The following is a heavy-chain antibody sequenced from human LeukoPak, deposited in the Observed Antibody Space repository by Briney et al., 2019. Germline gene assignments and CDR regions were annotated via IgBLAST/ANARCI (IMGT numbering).Heavy chain of an antibody. D-gene: IGHD3-10*01. CDR2: ISISGSFI. CDR3: AREVYYGSGRRFDL. V-gene: IGHV3-48*01. J-gene: IGHJ4*02. CDR1: GFTFSDYS. Sequence: GGSLRLSCAASGFTFSDYSMTWVRQAPGKGLEWLSYISISGSFIYYADSVKGRFTISRDDGRNSLHLQMNSLRAEDTAVYYCAREVYYGSGRRFDLWGQGTLVTVSS.